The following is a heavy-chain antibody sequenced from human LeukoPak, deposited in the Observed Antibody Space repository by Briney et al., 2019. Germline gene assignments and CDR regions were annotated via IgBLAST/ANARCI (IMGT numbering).Heavy chain of an antibody. CDR1: GFTFSSYA. D-gene: IGHD5/OR15-5a*01. J-gene: IGHJ3*02. CDR2: ISGSAGSI. Sequence: GGSLRLSCAASGFTFSSYAMSWVRQAPGKGLEWVSAISGSAGSIHYADSVKGRFTISRDNSKNTLYLQMNRLRAEDTAVYYCAKVSTSSQYDAFDIWGQGTMVTVSS. V-gene: IGHV3-23*01. CDR3: AKVSTSSQYDAFDI.